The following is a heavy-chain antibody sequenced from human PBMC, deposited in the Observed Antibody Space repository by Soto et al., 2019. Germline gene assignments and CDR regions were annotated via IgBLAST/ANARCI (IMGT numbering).Heavy chain of an antibody. CDR3: ARDGPYIPAVGDV. D-gene: IGHD6-13*01. Sequence: SVKVSCKASGGTFSSYAISWVRQAPGQGLEWMGGIIPIFGTANYAQKFQGRVTITADXXXXXAXMXLXXXXSEXTAVYYCARDGPYIPAVGDVWGQGTTVTVSS. J-gene: IGHJ6*02. CDR1: GGTFSSYA. CDR2: IIPIFGTA. V-gene: IGHV1-69*06.